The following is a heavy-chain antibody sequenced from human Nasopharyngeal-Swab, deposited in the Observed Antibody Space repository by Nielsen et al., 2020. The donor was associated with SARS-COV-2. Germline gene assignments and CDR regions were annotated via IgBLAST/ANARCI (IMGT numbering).Heavy chain of an antibody. D-gene: IGHD3-16*01. CDR3: LRDKDYVVDV. V-gene: IGHV3-74*03. J-gene: IGHJ6*02. Sequence: GESLKISCAASGFTFSSYGMHWVRQAPGKGLVGVAHIAPDGSHSTYADSVKGRFTISRDNANNTLYLQMNSLRAEDTAVYYCLRDKDYVVDVWGQGTTVTVSS. CDR2: IAPDGSHS. CDR1: GFTFSSYG.